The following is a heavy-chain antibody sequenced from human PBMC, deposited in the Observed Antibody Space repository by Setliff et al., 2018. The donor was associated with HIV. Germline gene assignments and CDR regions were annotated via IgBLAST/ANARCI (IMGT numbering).Heavy chain of an antibody. V-gene: IGHV4-28*03. CDR2: IYYSGST. Sequence: PSETLSLTCAVSGYSISSSHWWGWIRQPPGKGLEWIGYIYYSGSTNYNPSLKSRVTISVDTSKNQFSLKLSSVTAADTAVYYCARGRDDYNYEPFDIWGQGTMVTVSS. D-gene: IGHD4-4*01. CDR1: GYSISSSHW. J-gene: IGHJ3*02. CDR3: ARGRDDYNYEPFDI.